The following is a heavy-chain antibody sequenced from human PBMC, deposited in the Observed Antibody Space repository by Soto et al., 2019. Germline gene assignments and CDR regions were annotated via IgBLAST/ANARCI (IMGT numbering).Heavy chain of an antibody. Sequence: ASVKVSCKASGYTFTGYYMHWVRQAPGQGLEWMGWINPNSGGTNYAQKFQGRVTMTRDTSISTAYMELSRLRSDDTAVYYCAAYSSSELYYYYGMDVWGQGTTVTVSS. CDR3: AAYSSSELYYYYGMDV. CDR1: GYTFTGYY. J-gene: IGHJ6*02. CDR2: INPNSGGT. D-gene: IGHD6-6*01. V-gene: IGHV1-2*02.